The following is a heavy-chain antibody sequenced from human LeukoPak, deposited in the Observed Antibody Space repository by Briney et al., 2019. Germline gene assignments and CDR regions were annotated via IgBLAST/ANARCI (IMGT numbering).Heavy chain of an antibody. CDR3: ARVRVVAARARGCWFDP. J-gene: IGHJ5*02. CDR2: MNPNSGIT. CDR1: GYSFTNYD. V-gene: IGHV1-8*03. Sequence: ASVKVSCKASGYSFTNYDINWVRQATGQGLEWMGWMNPNSGITAYAQKFQGRVTITRNTSISTAYMELSSLRSDDTAVYYCARVRVVAARARGCWFDPWGQGTLVTVSS. D-gene: IGHD2-15*01.